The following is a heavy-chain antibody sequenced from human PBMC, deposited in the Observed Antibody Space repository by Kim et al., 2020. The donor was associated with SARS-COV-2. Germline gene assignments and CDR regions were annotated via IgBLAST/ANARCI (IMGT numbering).Heavy chain of an antibody. CDR1: GFTFSSYG. Sequence: GGSLRLSCAASGFTFSSYGMHWVRQAPGKGLEWVAVIWYDGSNKYYADSVKGRFTISRDNSKNTLYLQMNSLRAEDTAVYYCARERQQLVPDYWGQGTLVTVSS. CDR2: IWYDGSNK. CDR3: ARERQQLVPDY. V-gene: IGHV3-33*01. J-gene: IGHJ4*02. D-gene: IGHD6-13*01.